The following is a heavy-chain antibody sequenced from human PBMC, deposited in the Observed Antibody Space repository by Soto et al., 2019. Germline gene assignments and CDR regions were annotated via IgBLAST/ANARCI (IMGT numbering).Heavy chain of an antibody. Sequence: SETLSLTCSVSGGSISSGDYYWSWIRQPPGKGLEWIGYIYYSGSTYYNPSLKSRVTISVDTSKNQFSLKLSSVTAADTAVYYCARDPLEGMDVWGQGTTVTVSS. D-gene: IGHD1-1*01. J-gene: IGHJ6*02. V-gene: IGHV4-30-4*01. CDR2: IYYSGST. CDR1: GGSISSGDYY. CDR3: ARDPLEGMDV.